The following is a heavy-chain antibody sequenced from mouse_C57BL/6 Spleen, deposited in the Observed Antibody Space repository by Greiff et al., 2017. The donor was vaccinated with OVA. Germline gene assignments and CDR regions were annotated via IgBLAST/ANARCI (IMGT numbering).Heavy chain of an antibody. D-gene: IGHD2-5*01. CDR3: ARSGSNYLYYFDY. Sequence: QVQLQQPGAELVKPGASVKLSCKASGYTFTSYWMHWVKQRPGQGLEWIGMIHPNSGSTNYNEKFKSKATLTVDKSSSTAYMQVSSLTSEDSAVYYCARSGSNYLYYFDYWGQGTTLTVSS. CDR2: IHPNSGST. CDR1: GYTFTSYW. V-gene: IGHV1-64*01. J-gene: IGHJ2*01.